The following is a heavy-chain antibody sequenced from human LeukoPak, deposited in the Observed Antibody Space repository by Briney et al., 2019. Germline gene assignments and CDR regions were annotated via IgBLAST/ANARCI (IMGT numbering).Heavy chain of an antibody. CDR1: GYTFTSYY. V-gene: IGHV1-46*01. J-gene: IGHJ4*02. D-gene: IGHD5-18*01. Sequence: ASVKVSCKASGYTFTSYYMHWVRQAPGQGLEWMGIINPSGGSTNYAQKLQGRVTMTTDTSTSTAYMELRSLRSDDTAVYYCARAAPYTPMAPVFYWGQGTLVTVSS. CDR3: ARAAPYTPMAPVFY. CDR2: INPSGGST.